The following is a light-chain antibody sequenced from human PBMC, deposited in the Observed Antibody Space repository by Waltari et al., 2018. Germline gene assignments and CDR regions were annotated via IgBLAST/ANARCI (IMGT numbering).Light chain of an antibody. V-gene: IGKV1-8*01. Sequence: AIRMTQSPSSFSASTGDRVTITCRARQGISSYLAWYQQKPGKAPKLLIYAASTLQSGVPSRFSGSGSGTDFTLTISCLQSEDFATYYCQQYYSYLHSFGQGTKLEIK. CDR3: QQYYSYLHS. CDR1: QGISSY. CDR2: AAS. J-gene: IGKJ2*03.